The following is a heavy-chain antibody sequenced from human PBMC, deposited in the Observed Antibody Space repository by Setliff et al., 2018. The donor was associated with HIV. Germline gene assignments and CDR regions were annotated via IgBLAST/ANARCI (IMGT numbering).Heavy chain of an antibody. CDR1: GGSFSGHS. D-gene: IGHD6-19*01. CDR2: INRSGST. Sequence: PSETLFLTCAVYGGSFSGHSWTWIRQPPGKGLEWIGEINRSGSTNYNRSLKSRVTISVDTSRDQFSLQLTSVTAADTAVYYCARHWRGSGWSNWFDPWGQGTLVTVSS. V-gene: IGHV4-34*01. J-gene: IGHJ5*02. CDR3: ARHWRGSGWSNWFDP.